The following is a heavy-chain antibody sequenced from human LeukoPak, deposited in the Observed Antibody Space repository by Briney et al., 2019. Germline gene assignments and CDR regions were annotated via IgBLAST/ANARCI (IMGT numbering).Heavy chain of an antibody. J-gene: IGHJ4*02. CDR2: INPNSGGT. V-gene: IGHV1-2*02. Sequence: ASVKVSCKASGYTFTGYYMHWVRQAPGQGLEWMGWINPNSGGTNYAQKFQGRVTMTRDTSISTAYMELSRLRSDDTAVYYCARANIVATIKGGFDYWGQGTLVTVSS. CDR1: GYTFTGYY. D-gene: IGHD5-12*01. CDR3: ARANIVATIKGGFDY.